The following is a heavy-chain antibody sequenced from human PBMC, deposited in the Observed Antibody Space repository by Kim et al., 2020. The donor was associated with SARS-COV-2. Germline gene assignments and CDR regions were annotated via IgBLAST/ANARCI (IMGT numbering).Heavy chain of an antibody. Sequence: SETLSLTCTVSGGSISSYYWSWIRQPPGKGLEWIGYIYYSGSTNYNPSLKSRVTISVDTSKNQFSLKLSSVTAADTAVYYCARGEGHYYDSSGYYYVHSYWYFDLWGRGTLVTVSS. V-gene: IGHV4-59*01. D-gene: IGHD3-22*01. J-gene: IGHJ2*01. CDR3: ARGEGHYYDSSGYYYVHSYWYFDL. CDR1: GGSISSYY. CDR2: IYYSGST.